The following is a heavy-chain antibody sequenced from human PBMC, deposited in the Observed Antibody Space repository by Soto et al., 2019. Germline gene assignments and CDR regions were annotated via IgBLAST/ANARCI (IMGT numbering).Heavy chain of an antibody. CDR2: VFYTGRT. V-gene: IGHV4-59*01. CDR1: GGSLGSYY. Sequence: SEPLSLTCTVAGGSLGSYYGSWIRQPQGKGLEWIGYVFYTGRTNYNASLKSRVSISLDTSNYQFSLKLSSVTAADTAVYYCARDGDGRMTTNPYYYNGMDVWGPGTTVPVSS. CDR3: ARDGDGRMTTNPYYYNGMDV. D-gene: IGHD4-4*01. J-gene: IGHJ6*02.